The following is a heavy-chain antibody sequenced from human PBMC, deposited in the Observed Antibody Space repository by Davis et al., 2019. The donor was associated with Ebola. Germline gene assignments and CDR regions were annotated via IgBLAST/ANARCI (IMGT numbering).Heavy chain of an antibody. D-gene: IGHD5-12*01. V-gene: IGHV3-30*02. Sequence: GESLKISCAASGFTFSSYAMHWVRQAPGKGLEWVAFIRYDGSKKYYADSVKGRFTISRDNSKNTLYLQMNSLKAEDTAVYYCARDLGTRGYSGYDQPDYWGQGTLVTVSS. CDR1: GFTFSSYA. CDR3: ARDLGTRGYSGYDQPDY. J-gene: IGHJ4*02. CDR2: IRYDGSKK.